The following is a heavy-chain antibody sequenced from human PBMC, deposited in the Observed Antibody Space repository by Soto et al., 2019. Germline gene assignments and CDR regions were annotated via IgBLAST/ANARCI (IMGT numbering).Heavy chain of an antibody. J-gene: IGHJ6*02. Sequence: GGSLRLSCAASGITFSSYGMHWVRQAPGKGLEWVAVISHDGSNKDYAESVKGRFTISRDNSKNTLFLQMNSLRGEDTAVYYCAKDRRIVVMTYGGMDVWGQGTTVTVSS. CDR2: ISHDGSNK. D-gene: IGHD2-15*01. V-gene: IGHV3-30*18. CDR1: GITFSSYG. CDR3: AKDRRIVVMTYGGMDV.